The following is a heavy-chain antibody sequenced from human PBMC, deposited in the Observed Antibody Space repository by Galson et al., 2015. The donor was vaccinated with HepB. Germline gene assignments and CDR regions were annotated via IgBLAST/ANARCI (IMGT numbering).Heavy chain of an antibody. Sequence: SLRLSCAASGFTFSSYAMHWVRQAPGKGLEWVSVISYDGSNKYYADSVKGRFTISRDNSKNTLYLQMNSLRAEDTAVYYCARDKPSIAARLGPLHYWGPVTLVTVSS. CDR1: GFTFSSYA. D-gene: IGHD6-6*01. CDR2: ISYDGSNK. J-gene: IGHJ4*02. V-gene: IGHV3-30-3*01. CDR3: ARDKPSIAARLGPLHY.